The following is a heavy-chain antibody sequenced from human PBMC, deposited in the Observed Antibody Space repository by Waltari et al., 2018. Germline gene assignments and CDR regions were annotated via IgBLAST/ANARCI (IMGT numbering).Heavy chain of an antibody. Sequence: QLLESGGGLVQPGGSLRLSCSDSGLPFSIFAMSWFRKAPGKGLEWVSGISNSGADTYYADSVKGRFTISRDNSKKSLYLQMNSLRVEDTAVYYCAKDHGVAYWGRGTLVTVSA. CDR1: GLPFSIFA. CDR2: ISNSGADT. D-gene: IGHD3-16*01. V-gene: IGHV3-23*01. J-gene: IGHJ4*02. CDR3: AKDHGVAY.